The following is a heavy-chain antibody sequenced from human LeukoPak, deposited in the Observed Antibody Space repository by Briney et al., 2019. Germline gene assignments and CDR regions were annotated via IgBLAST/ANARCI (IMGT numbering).Heavy chain of an antibody. CDR2: IRGNGET. CDR1: GFSFRTNA. D-gene: IGHD5-24*01. CDR3: ARDRRDGYNVG. V-gene: IGHV3-23*01. J-gene: IGHJ4*02. Sequence: PGGSLRLSCAASGFSFRTNAMSWVRRAPARGLEWVSSIRGNGETFYADSVKGRFTLSRDNAKNSLYLQMNSLRAEDTAVYYCARDRRDGYNVGWGQGTLVTVSS.